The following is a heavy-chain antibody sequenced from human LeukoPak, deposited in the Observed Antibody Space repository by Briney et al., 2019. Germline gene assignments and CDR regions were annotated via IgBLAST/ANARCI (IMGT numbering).Heavy chain of an antibody. V-gene: IGHV3-23*01. CDR1: GLTFSSYA. Sequence: GGSLRLSCAVSGLTFSSYATNWVRQAPGKGLEWVSGISGSGNTIYYGDSVKGRFTISRDNSKNTLYLQMDSLRVDNTAVYNCVQASAHNGTWFFHAYWGQGTLVTVSS. D-gene: IGHD6-13*01. CDR3: VQASAHNGTWFFHAY. CDR2: ISGSGNTI. J-gene: IGHJ4*02.